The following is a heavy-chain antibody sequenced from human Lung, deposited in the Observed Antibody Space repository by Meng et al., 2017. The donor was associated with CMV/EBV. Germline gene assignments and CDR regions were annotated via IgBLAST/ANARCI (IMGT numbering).Heavy chain of an antibody. CDR1: GFTFSSYA. D-gene: IGHD4-17*01. Sequence: GRSLRLXXAASGFTFSSYAMHWVRQAPGKGLEWVAVISYDGSNKYYADPVKGRFTISRDNSKNTLYLQMNSLRAEDTAVYYCARDNYGDYGDAFDIWGQGKXVTVSS. J-gene: IGHJ3*02. CDR2: ISYDGSNK. CDR3: ARDNYGDYGDAFDI. V-gene: IGHV3-30-3*01.